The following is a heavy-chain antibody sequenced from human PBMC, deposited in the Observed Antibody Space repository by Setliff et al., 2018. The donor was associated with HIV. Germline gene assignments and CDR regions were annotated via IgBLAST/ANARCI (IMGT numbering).Heavy chain of an antibody. CDR1: GVSVGSGDYY. CDR2: IFHSGDT. D-gene: IGHD6-6*01. CDR3: ATRPRIAARPFDY. Sequence: LTCSVSGVSVGSGDYYWHWIRQHPEKALEWIGYIFHSGDTYYNPSLKSRISISVDTSKNQFSLELTSLTAADTAVYYCATRPRIAARPFDYWGQGMLVTVSS. J-gene: IGHJ4*02. V-gene: IGHV4-31*03.